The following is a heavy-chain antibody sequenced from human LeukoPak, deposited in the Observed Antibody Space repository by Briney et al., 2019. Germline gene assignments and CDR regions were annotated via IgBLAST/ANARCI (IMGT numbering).Heavy chain of an antibody. Sequence: AGGSLRLSCAGSEFTFSSYSMHWVRQAPGKGLEWVSSISGRSDDIYYADSVKGRFTISRDNSKNSLYLQMKGLRAEDTALYYCARRGYYDYTGFDYWGQGTLVTVSS. CDR1: EFTFSSYS. CDR2: ISGRSDDI. J-gene: IGHJ4*02. V-gene: IGHV3-21*01. D-gene: IGHD3-16*01. CDR3: ARRGYYDYTGFDY.